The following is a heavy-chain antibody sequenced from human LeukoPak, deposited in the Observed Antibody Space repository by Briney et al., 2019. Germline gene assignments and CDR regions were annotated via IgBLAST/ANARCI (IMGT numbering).Heavy chain of an antibody. J-gene: IGHJ6*03. CDR2: IFYSGNT. Sequence: SETLSLTCTVSGGSVRSTSYYWGWIRQPPGKGLEWIASIFYSGNTNYNPSLKSRVTISVDTSKNHFSLKLSSVTAADTAVYYCVTIKGLYYFYYYMDVWGKGTTVTISS. V-gene: IGHV4-39*02. D-gene: IGHD3-10*01. CDR3: VTIKGLYYFYYYMDV. CDR1: GGSVRSTSYY.